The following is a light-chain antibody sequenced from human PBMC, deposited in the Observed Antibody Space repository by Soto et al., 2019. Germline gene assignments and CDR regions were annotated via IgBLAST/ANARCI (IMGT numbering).Light chain of an antibody. V-gene: IGKV1-5*01. CDR3: QQYSDFLIS. CDR1: QSISRS. CDR2: DAS. J-gene: IGKJ3*01. Sequence: DIQMTQSPSTLSAPVGDRVTITCRASQSISRSLAWYQQKPGKAPNLLIYDASSLEGGVPSRFSGSGFGTEFTLTITNLQPADFATYYCQQYSDFLISFGPGTTVDFK.